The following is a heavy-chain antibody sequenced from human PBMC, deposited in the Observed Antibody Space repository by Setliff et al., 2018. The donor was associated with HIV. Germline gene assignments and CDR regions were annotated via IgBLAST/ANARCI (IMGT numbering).Heavy chain of an antibody. Sequence: LSLTCSVSGGSISSYYWSWIRQPPGKGLEWIGHVFSSGSTNYNPSLKSRVTVSIDTSKNQFSLKLSSVTAADTAVYYCARDSGYYDSSAYYPDYWGQGTQVTVSS. D-gene: IGHD3-22*01. CDR3: ARDSGYYDSSAYYPDY. J-gene: IGHJ4*02. CDR1: GGSISSYY. V-gene: IGHV4-59*01. CDR2: VFSSGST.